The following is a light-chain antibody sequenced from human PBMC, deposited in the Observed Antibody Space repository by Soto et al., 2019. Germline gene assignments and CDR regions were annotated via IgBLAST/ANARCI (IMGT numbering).Light chain of an antibody. CDR1: SSDVGSYNL. V-gene: IGLV2-23*02. CDR2: EVT. J-gene: IGLJ2*01. CDR3: CSYAGSSTFVV. Sequence: QSALTQPASVSGSPGQSITISCTGTSSDVGSYNLVSWYQQYPGKAPKLMIYEVTKRPSGVSNRFSGSKSGNTASLTISGLHAEDEADYYCCSYAGSSTFVVFGGGTQLTVL.